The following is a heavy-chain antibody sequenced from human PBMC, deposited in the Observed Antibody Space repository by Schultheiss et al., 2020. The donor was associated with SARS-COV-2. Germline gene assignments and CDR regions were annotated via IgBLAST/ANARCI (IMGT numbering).Heavy chain of an antibody. V-gene: IGHV4-4*02. J-gene: IGHJ5*02. CDR2: IDHSGSP. D-gene: IGHD3-10*01. CDR3: ARLWFGESHWFDP. Sequence: SETLSLTCAVSGGSISRSNWWSWVRQPPGKGLEWIGEIDHSGSPNYNPSLKRRVTISVDTSKNQFSLKLSSVTAADTAVYYCARLWFGESHWFDPWGQGTLVTVSS. CDR1: GGSISRSNW.